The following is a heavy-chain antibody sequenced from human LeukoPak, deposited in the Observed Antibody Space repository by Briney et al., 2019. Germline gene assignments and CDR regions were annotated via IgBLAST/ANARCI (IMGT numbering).Heavy chain of an antibody. J-gene: IGHJ4*02. D-gene: IGHD6-13*01. CDR1: GGSISSYY. Sequence: SETLSLTCTVSGGSISSYYWSWIRQPAGKGLEWIGYIYYSGSTNYNPSLKSRVTISVDTSKNQFSLKLSSVTAADTAVYYCARARGQQLVYDYWGQGTLVTVSS. CDR3: ARARGQQLVYDY. V-gene: IGHV4-59*01. CDR2: IYYSGST.